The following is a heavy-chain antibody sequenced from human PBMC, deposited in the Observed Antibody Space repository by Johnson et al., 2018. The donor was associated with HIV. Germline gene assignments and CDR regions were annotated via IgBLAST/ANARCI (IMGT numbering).Heavy chain of an antibody. Sequence: QVQLVESGGGVVQPGRSLRLSCAASGFTFSSYGMHWVRQAPGKGLEWVAVIWYDGSNKYYADSVKGRFTISRDNSKNTLYLQMNSLRAEDTAVYYCARDRRGCREGYGIGGNCDPNIAYIDAFDSWGQGTMVTVSS. CDR3: ARDRRGCREGYGIGGNCDPNIAYIDAFDS. CDR1: GFTFSSYG. V-gene: IGHV3-33*01. D-gene: IGHD2-15*01. J-gene: IGHJ3*02. CDR2: IWYDGSNK.